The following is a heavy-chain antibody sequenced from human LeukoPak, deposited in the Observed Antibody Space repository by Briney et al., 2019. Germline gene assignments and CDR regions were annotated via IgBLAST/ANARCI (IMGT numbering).Heavy chain of an antibody. CDR3: ARDGEYSSSFYFDY. D-gene: IGHD6-6*01. J-gene: IGHJ4*02. V-gene: IGHV3-30*19. CDR1: GFTFSSYG. Sequence: PGRSLRLSCAASGFTFSSYGMHWVRQAPGKGLEWVAVISYDGSNKYYADSVKGRFTISRDNSKNTLYLQMSSLRAEDTAVYYCARDGEYSSSFYFDYWGQGTLVTVSS. CDR2: ISYDGSNK.